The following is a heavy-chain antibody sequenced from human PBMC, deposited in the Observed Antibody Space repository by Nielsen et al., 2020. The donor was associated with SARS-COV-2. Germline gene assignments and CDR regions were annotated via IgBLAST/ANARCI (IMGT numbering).Heavy chain of an antibody. CDR3: AKGGSGSSNTRTDY. D-gene: IGHD1-26*01. J-gene: IGHJ4*02. Sequence: GGSLRPSCAASGSPFNTFAMNWVRQAPGKGLEWVSSISAIGGTTYYADSVKGRFTISRDNSKNTLFLQTNSLRVDDPAVYYCAKGGSGSSNTRTDYWGQGTLVTVSS. CDR2: ISAIGGTT. CDR1: GSPFNTFA. V-gene: IGHV3-23*01.